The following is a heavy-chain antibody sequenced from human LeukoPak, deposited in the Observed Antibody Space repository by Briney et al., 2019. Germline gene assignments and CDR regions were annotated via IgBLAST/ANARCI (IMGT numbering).Heavy chain of an antibody. CDR2: FDPEDGET. Sequence: ASVKVSCKVSGYTLTELSMHWVRQAPGKGLEWMGGFDPEDGETIYAQKFQGRVTMTEDTSTDTAYMELSSLRSEDTAVYYCATAPRYDSRPPEAFDIWGQGTMVTVSS. D-gene: IGHD3-22*01. CDR3: ATAPRYDSRPPEAFDI. V-gene: IGHV1-24*01. J-gene: IGHJ3*02. CDR1: GYTLTELS.